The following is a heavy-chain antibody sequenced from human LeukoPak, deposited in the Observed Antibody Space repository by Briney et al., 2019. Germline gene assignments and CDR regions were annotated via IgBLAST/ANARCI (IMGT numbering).Heavy chain of an antibody. J-gene: IGHJ6*03. D-gene: IGHD3-3*02. CDR1: GYTFTGYY. CDR2: IKPNSGDT. CDR3: VTGRTIFYYYMDV. Sequence: ASVKVSCKAFGYTFTGYYMHWVRQAPGQGLEWMGWIKPNSGDTKYAQKFQGRVTMTRDTSISTVYMELSRLRFDDTAVYYCVTGRTIFYYYMDVWGKGTTVTISS. V-gene: IGHV1-2*02.